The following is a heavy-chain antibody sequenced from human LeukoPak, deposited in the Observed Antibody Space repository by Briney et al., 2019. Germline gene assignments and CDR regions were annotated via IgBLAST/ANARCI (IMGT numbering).Heavy chain of an antibody. Sequence: ASVKVSCKASGYTFTSYDINWVRQATGQGPEWMGWMNPNSGNTGYAQKFRGRVSITRNTSISTAYMELSSLVSEDTAVYYCARLGELSSDDYWGQGTLVTVPS. J-gene: IGHJ4*02. CDR3: ARLGELSSDDY. D-gene: IGHD3-16*02. CDR1: GYTFTSYD. V-gene: IGHV1-8*03. CDR2: MNPNSGNT.